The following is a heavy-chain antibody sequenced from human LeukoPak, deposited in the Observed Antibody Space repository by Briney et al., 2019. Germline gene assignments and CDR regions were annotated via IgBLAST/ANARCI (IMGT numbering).Heavy chain of an antibody. D-gene: IGHD3-10*01. J-gene: IGHJ4*02. CDR3: TRGYPSMYYYGSGIDY. CDR1: GGTFSSYA. CDR2: MNPNSGNT. V-gene: IGHV1-8*02. Sequence: ASVKVSCKASGGTFSSYAISWVRQATGQGLEWMGWMNPNSGNTGYAQKFQGRVTMTRNTSISTAYMELSSLRSEDTAVYYCTRGYPSMYYYGSGIDYWGQGTLVTVSS.